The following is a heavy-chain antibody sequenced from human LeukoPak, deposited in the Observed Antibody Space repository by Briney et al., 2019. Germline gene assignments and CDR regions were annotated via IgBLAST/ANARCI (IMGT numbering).Heavy chain of an antibody. D-gene: IGHD3-3*01. Sequence: GRSLRLSCAASGFTFSSYAMHWVRQAPGKGLEWVAVISYDGSNKYYADSVKGRFTISRDNSKNTLYLQMNSLRAEDTAVYYCARDRDFWSGYYLTSYYYYGMDVWGQGTTVTVSS. CDR1: GFTFSSYA. J-gene: IGHJ6*02. CDR3: ARDRDFWSGYYLTSYYYYGMDV. V-gene: IGHV3-30-3*01. CDR2: ISYDGSNK.